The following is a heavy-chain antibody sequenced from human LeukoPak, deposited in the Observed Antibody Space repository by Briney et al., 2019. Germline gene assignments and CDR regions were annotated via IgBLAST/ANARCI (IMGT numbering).Heavy chain of an antibody. CDR1: GGSFSGYY. V-gene: IGHV4-34*01. J-gene: IGHJ4*02. CDR3: ARSSRDGYNWNDY. CDR2: INHSGST. D-gene: IGHD5-24*01. Sequence: SETLSLTCAVYGGSFSGYYWSWIRRPPGKGLEWIGEINHSGSTNYNPSLKSRVTISVDTSKNQFSLKLSSVTAADTAVYYCARSSRDGYNWNDYWGQGTLVTVSS.